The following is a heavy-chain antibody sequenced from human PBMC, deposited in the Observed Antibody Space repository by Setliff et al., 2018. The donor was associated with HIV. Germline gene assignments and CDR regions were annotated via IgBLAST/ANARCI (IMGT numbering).Heavy chain of an antibody. J-gene: IGHJ6*03. Sequence: PSETLSLTCTVSGGSISSSSYYWGWIRQPPGKGLEWIGSIYYSGSTYYNPSLKSRVTISVDTSKDQFSLKLSSVTAADTAMYYCARDMTTVTYYYYYYYMDAWG. V-gene: IGHV4-39*07. CDR3: ARDMTTVTYYYYYYYMDA. CDR2: IYYSGST. CDR1: GGSISSSSYY. D-gene: IGHD4-17*01.